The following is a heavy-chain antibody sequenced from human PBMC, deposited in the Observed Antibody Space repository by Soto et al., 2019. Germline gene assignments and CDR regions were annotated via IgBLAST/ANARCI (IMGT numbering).Heavy chain of an antibody. V-gene: IGHV4-30-4*01. Sequence: SETLSLTCTVSGGSISSGDYYWSWIRQPPGKGLEWIGYIYYSGSTYYNPSLKSRVTISVDTSKNQFSLKLSSVTAADTAVYYCARGFRRGMIVVVHDAFDIWSQGTMVTVSS. J-gene: IGHJ3*02. CDR3: ARGFRRGMIVVVHDAFDI. CDR1: GGSISSGDYY. CDR2: IYYSGST. D-gene: IGHD3-22*01.